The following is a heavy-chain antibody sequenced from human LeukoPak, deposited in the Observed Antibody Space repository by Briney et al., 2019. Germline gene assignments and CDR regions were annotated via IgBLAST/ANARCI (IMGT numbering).Heavy chain of an antibody. CDR1: GFTFRKYW. CDR3: GRGWAVDF. J-gene: IGHJ4*02. Sequence: GGSLRLSCAASGFTFRKYWLHWVRQAAGKGLVWVSRINPDDGSTSYADSVKGRFTISRDNAKNSVYLQMNSLRVEDTAVYYCGRGWAVDFWGQGTLVTVSS. V-gene: IGHV3-74*01. CDR2: INPDDGST. D-gene: IGHD5-24*01.